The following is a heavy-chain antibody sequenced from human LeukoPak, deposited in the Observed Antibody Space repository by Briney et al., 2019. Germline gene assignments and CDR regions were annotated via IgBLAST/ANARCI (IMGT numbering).Heavy chain of an antibody. CDR1: GGSISSYY. J-gene: IGHJ5*02. V-gene: IGHV4-59*01. CDR3: AREYSSAWFDP. D-gene: IGHD6-19*01. CDR2: IYYSGST. Sequence: SETLSLTCTVSGGSISSYYWSWIRQPPGKGLEWIGYIYYSGSTNYNPSLKSRVTISVDTSKNQFSLKLSSVTAADTAVYYCAREYSSAWFDPWGQGTLVIVSS.